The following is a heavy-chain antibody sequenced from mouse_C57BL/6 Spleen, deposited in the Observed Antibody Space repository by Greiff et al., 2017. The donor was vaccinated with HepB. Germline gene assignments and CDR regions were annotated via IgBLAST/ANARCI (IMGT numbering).Heavy chain of an antibody. CDR2: IDPENGDT. CDR1: GFNIKDDY. CDR3: TTGDYGSSYWYFDV. D-gene: IGHD1-1*01. J-gene: IGHJ1*03. Sequence: EVQRVESGAELVRPGASVKLSCTASGFNIKDDYMHWVKQRPEQGLEWIGWIDPENGDTEYASKFQGKATITADTSSNTAYLQLSSLTSEDTAVYYCTTGDYGSSYWYFDVWGTVTTVTVSS. V-gene: IGHV14-4*01.